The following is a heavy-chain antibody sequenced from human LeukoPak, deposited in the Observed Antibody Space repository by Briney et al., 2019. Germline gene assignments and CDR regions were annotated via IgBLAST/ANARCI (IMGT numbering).Heavy chain of an antibody. CDR1: GGSISSGGYY. Sequence: SETLSLTCTVSGGSISSGGYYWSWIRQHPGKGLEWIGYIYYSGSTYYNPSLKSRVTISVDTSKNQFSLKLSSVTAADTAVYYCARNEGVVFRPTSNWFDPWGQGTLVTVSS. D-gene: IGHD1-1*01. J-gene: IGHJ5*02. CDR3: ARNEGVVFRPTSNWFDP. V-gene: IGHV4-31*03. CDR2: IYYSGST.